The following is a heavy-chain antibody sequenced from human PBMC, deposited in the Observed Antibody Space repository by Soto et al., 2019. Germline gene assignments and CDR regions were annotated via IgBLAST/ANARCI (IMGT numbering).Heavy chain of an antibody. Sequence: EVQLVESGGGLVQPGGSLILSCAASGLTFSNFRMHWVRQAPGKGLVWVALISNDGRSTNHADSVKGRFTISRDNAKSTLYLQLNSLRAEDTAVYYCARDTAGLSYWGQGTLVTVSS. V-gene: IGHV3-74*01. CDR3: ARDTAGLSY. CDR1: GLTFSNFR. CDR2: ISNDGRST. D-gene: IGHD2-21*02. J-gene: IGHJ4*02.